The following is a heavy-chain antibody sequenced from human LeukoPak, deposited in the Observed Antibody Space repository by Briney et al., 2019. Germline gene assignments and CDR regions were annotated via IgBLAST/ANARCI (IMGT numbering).Heavy chain of an antibody. CDR2: INPNSGGT. CDR3: ARVTNSGWYFFDY. Sequence: ASVKVSCKASGYTFTGYYMHWVRQAPGQGLEWMGWINPNSGGTNYAQKFQGRVTMTRDTSISTPYMELSRLRSDDTAVYYCARVTNSGWYFFDYWGQGTLVTVSS. CDR1: GYTFTGYY. V-gene: IGHV1-2*02. J-gene: IGHJ4*02. D-gene: IGHD6-19*01.